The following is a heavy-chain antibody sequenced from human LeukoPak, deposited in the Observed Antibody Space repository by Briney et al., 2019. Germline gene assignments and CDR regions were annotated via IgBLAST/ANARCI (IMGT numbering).Heavy chain of an antibody. CDR2: ISWNSGSI. CDR1: GFTFDDYA. Sequence: GGSLRLSCAASGFTFDDYAMPWVRQAPGKGLEWISGISWNSGSIGYADSVKGRFTISRDNAKNSLYLQMNSLRAEDTALYYCAKVHYYDSSGYQYYFDYWGQGTLVTVSS. D-gene: IGHD3-22*01. J-gene: IGHJ4*02. CDR3: AKVHYYDSSGYQYYFDY. V-gene: IGHV3-9*01.